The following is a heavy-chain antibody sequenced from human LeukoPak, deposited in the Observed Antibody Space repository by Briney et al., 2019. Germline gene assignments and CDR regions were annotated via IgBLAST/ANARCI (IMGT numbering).Heavy chain of an antibody. V-gene: IGHV3-23*01. CDR2: ISGSGGST. J-gene: IGHJ4*02. D-gene: IGHD3-22*01. Sequence: PGGSLRLSCAASGFTFSSYAMSWVRQAPGKGLEWVSAISGSGGSTYYAGSVKGRFTISRDNSKNTLYLQMNSLRAEDTAVYYCATVIDYDSSGYQVDYWGQGTLVTVSS. CDR1: GFTFSSYA. CDR3: ATVIDYDSSGYQVDY.